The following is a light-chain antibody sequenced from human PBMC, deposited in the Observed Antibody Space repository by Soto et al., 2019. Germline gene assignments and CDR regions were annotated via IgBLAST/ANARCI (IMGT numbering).Light chain of an antibody. CDR1: QSVSSSY. Sequence: EIVLTQSPGTLSLSPGERATLSCRASQSVSSSYLAWYQQKPGQAPRLLIYGASSRATGIPDRFSGSGSGTDFTITISRLEPEDFAVYYCQQYASSLITFGPGTKVDIK. V-gene: IGKV3-20*01. CDR2: GAS. J-gene: IGKJ3*01. CDR3: QQYASSLIT.